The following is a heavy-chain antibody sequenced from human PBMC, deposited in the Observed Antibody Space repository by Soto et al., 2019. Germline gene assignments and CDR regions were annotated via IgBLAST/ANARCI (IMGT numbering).Heavy chain of an antibody. Sequence: EVQLVESGGGLVKPGGSLRLSCAASGHIFTGAWMNWVRLPPGKGLEWVGRIRTIAAGGTADYAAPVKGRFTISRDDSNHMVFLHMEGLKLEESFVDCYWEKRVRVWGFDVRGRGSMFTVCS. J-gene: IGHJ3*01. CDR2: IRTIAAGGTA. CDR1: GHIFTGAW. V-gene: IGHV3-15*07. D-gene: IGHD1-26*01. CDR3: WEKRVRVWGFDV.